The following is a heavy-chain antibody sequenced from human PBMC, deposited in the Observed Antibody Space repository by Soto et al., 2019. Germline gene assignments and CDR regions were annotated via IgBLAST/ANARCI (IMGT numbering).Heavy chain of an antibody. Sequence: GGSLRLSCAASGFTFSSYAMCWVRQAPGKGLEWVSAISGSGGSTYYADSVKGRFTISRDNSKNTLYLQMNSLRAEDTAVYYCAKDRRYYYGSGSSNYYYYYGMDVWGQGTTVTVSS. CDR1: GFTFSSYA. J-gene: IGHJ6*02. D-gene: IGHD3-10*01. CDR2: ISGSGGST. V-gene: IGHV3-23*01. CDR3: AKDRRYYYGSGSSNYYYYYGMDV.